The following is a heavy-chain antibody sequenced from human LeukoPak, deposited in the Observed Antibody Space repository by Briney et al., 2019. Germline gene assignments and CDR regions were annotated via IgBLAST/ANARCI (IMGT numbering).Heavy chain of an antibody. Sequence: GGSLRLSCAASGVTFSSYWMHWVRQAPGKGLVWVSRINSDGSSTSYADSVKGRSTISRDNAKNSLYLQMNSLRAEDTAVYYCAREGSSSWYLNYWGQGALVTVSS. CDR3: AREGSSSWYLNY. D-gene: IGHD6-13*01. CDR1: GVTFSSYW. V-gene: IGHV3-74*01. CDR2: INSDGSST. J-gene: IGHJ4*02.